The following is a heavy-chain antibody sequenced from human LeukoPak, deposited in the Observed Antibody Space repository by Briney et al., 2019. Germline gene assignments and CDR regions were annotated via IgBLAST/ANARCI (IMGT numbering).Heavy chain of an antibody. CDR3: SRGENYYDSSASGDY. CDR2: ISGTGGAT. V-gene: IGHV3-23*01. D-gene: IGHD3-22*01. CDR1: GFTFSNYA. J-gene: IGHJ4*02. Sequence: GGSLRLSCAASGFTFSNYAMSWVRQAPGKGLEWVSGISGTGGATYYADSVKGRSTISRDNAKNSLFLQMNSLRAEDTAVYYCSRGENYYDSSASGDYWGQGTLVTVSS.